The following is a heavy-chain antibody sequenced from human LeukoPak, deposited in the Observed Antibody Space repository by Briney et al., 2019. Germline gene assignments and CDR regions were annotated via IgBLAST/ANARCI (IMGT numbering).Heavy chain of an antibody. J-gene: IGHJ4*02. CDR1: GGSISGSPYY. V-gene: IGHV4-39*01. D-gene: IGHD3-22*01. Sequence: SETLSLTCTVSGGSISGSPYYNAWIRQPPGKGLEWIGSVYYSGTTYFNPSLKSRVTIFVDTSKNQFSLKLSSVTAADTALYYCATRNYYFDTGSSPYFDYWGQGILVTVSS. CDR3: ATRNYYFDTGSSPYFDY. CDR2: VYYSGTT.